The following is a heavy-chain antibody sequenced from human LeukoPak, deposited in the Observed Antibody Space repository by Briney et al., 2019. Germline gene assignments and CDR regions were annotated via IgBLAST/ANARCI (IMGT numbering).Heavy chain of an antibody. J-gene: IGHJ6*03. D-gene: IGHD1-1*01. CDR3: ATEPTRTPYYYMDV. CDR2: ISSSGSA. CDR1: GGSVSNYY. Sequence: PSETLSLTCTVSGGSVSNYYWNWLRQPAGKGLEWIGRISSSGSANYNPSLKSRVTLSVDTSKNQLSLILNSVTAADTAVFYWATEPTRTPYYYMDVCGTGNTVIVSS. V-gene: IGHV4-4*07.